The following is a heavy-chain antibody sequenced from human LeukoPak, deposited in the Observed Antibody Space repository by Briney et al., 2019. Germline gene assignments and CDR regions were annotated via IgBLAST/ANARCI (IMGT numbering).Heavy chain of an antibody. CDR3: ARLTVTTKDAFDI. V-gene: IGHV3-48*03. D-gene: IGHD4-17*01. CDR2: IGSSDTTV. CDR1: GFTFSSSE. J-gene: IGHJ3*02. Sequence: GGSLRLSCAASGFTFSSSETNWVRQAPGKGLEWVSYIGSSDTTVHYADSVEGRFTISRDNAKNSLYLQMNSLRAEDTAIYYCARLTVTTKDAFDIWGQGTMVIVSS.